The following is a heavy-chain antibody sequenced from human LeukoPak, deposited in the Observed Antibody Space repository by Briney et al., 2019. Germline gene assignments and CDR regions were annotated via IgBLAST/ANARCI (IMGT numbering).Heavy chain of an antibody. CDR2: IYYSGST. Sequence: SETLSLTCTVSGGSISSSSYYWGWIRQPPGKGLEWIGSIYYSGSTYYNPSLKSRVTISVDTSKNQFSLKLSSVTAADTAVYYYARHYSSSWYGDNWFDPWGQGTLVTVSS. CDR1: GGSISSSSYY. D-gene: IGHD6-13*01. CDR3: ARHYSSSWYGDNWFDP. V-gene: IGHV4-39*01. J-gene: IGHJ5*02.